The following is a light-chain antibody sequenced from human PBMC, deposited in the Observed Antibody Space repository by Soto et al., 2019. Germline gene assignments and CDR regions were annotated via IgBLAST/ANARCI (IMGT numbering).Light chain of an antibody. CDR1: QGVSTY. V-gene: IGKV3-11*01. J-gene: IGKJ4*01. Sequence: EILLTQSPATLSLSPGERATPSCRASQGVSTYLAWYQQKPGQAPRLLIYDASTRATGIPARFSGSGSGTDFTLTISSLEPEDFAVYYCQQRSTWPLTFGGGTKVDIK. CDR3: QQRSTWPLT. CDR2: DAS.